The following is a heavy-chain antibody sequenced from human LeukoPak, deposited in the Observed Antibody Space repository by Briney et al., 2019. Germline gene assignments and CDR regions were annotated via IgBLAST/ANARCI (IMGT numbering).Heavy chain of an antibody. J-gene: IGHJ4*02. CDR1: GFTVSSNY. CDR2: IYSGGST. D-gene: IGHD2-2*01. V-gene: IGHV3-66*01. CDR3: ARGGVIGYCSSTSCEGDY. Sequence: GGSLRLSCAASGFTVSSNYMSWVRQAPGQGLEWVSVIYSGGSTYYADSVKGRFTISRDNSKNTLYLQMNSLRAEDTAVYYCARGGVIGYCSSTSCEGDYWGQGTLVTVSS.